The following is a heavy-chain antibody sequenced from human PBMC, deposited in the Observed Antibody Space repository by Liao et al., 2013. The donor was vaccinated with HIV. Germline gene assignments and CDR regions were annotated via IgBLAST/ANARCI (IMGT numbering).Heavy chain of an antibody. CDR2: IFYSGDT. D-gene: IGHD2-15*01. V-gene: IGHV4-59*01. CDR3: ARERIPLKFGYFDL. Sequence: QVQLQESGPGLVKPSETLSLTCTVSGGSISSYYWTWIRQPPGKGLEWIGYIFYSGDTNYNPSLKSRVTISVDTSKNQFSLKLRSVTAADTAVYYCARERIPLKFGYFDLWGLAPWSLSPQ. CDR1: GGSISSYY. J-gene: IGHJ2*01.